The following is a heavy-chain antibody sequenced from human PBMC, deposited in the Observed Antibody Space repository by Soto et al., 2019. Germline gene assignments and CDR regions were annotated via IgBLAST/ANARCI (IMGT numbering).Heavy chain of an antibody. D-gene: IGHD3-10*01. J-gene: IGHJ6*02. CDR2: IYPSDSDT. Sequence: GESLKISCKGSGYSFTHYLIGWVRQMPGKGLEWMGIIYPSDSDTRYSPSFQGQVTISVDKSISIAYLQWSSLKASDTAMYYCAGGGVRGVITRTRDYYGMDVWGQGTTVTVSS. CDR1: GYSFTHYL. CDR3: AGGGVRGVITRTRDYYGMDV. V-gene: IGHV5-51*01.